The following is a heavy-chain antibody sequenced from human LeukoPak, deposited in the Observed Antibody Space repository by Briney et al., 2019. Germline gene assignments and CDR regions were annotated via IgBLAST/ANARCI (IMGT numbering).Heavy chain of an antibody. D-gene: IGHD3-3*01. J-gene: IGHJ4*02. CDR2: IHYSGST. V-gene: IGHV4-39*01. CDR3: ARHGRGVVKNLYYFDY. CDR1: GGSISSSSYY. Sequence: SETLSLTCTVSGGSISSSSYYWGWIRQPPGKGLEWTGSIHYSGSTYYNPSLKSRVTISVDTSKNQFSLKLSSVTAADTAVYYCARHGRGVVKNLYYFDYWGQGTLVTVSS.